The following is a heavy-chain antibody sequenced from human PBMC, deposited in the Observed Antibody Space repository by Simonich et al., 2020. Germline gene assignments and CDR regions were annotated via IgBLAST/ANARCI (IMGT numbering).Heavy chain of an antibody. J-gene: IGHJ3*02. CDR1: GGSFSGYY. Sequence: QVQLQQWGAGLLKPSETLSLTCAVYGGSFSGYYWSWIRQPPGKGLEGIGEINHSESTNYNPSLKSRVTRSVDTAKNQFSLKLSSVTAADTAVYYCARGKGWKNAFDIWGQGTMVTVSS. CDR3: ARGKGWKNAFDI. CDR2: INHSEST. V-gene: IGHV4-34*01. D-gene: IGHD1-1*01.